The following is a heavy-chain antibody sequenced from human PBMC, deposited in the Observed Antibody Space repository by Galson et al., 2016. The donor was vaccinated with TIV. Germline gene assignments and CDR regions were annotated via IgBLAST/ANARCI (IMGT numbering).Heavy chain of an antibody. J-gene: IGHJ4*02. V-gene: IGHV1-46*01. CDR3: ARDGYRFGNYFDF. CDR2: INPSGGST. CDR1: GYTFTSYY. D-gene: IGHD5-12*01. Sequence: CKASGYTFTSYYLHWVRQAPGQGLEWMGIINPSGGSTTYAQKFQGRVTMTRDMSTTTVHMELSSLRSEDTAVYYCARDGYRFGNYFDFWGQGTLVTVSS.